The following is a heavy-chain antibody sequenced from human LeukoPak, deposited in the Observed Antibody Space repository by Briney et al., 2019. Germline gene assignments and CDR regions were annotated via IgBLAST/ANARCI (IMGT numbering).Heavy chain of an antibody. CDR1: GFAFSRYG. V-gene: IGHV3-30*02. J-gene: IGHJ3*02. CDR2: LQYDGSVE. Sequence: GGSLRLSCVASGFAFSRYGIHWVRQAPGKGLEWVTFLQYDGSVEFYADSVKGRFTVSRDNSKNMVYLQMNSLRAEDTAVYYCARVFVVVGSTDAFDIWGQGTMVTVSS. D-gene: IGHD2-15*01. CDR3: ARVFVVVGSTDAFDI.